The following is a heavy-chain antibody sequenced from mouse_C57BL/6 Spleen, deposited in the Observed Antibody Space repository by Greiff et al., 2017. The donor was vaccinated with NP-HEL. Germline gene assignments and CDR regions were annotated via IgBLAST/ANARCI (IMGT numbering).Heavy chain of an antibody. D-gene: IGHD2-5*01. V-gene: IGHV1-15*01. CDR2: IDPETGGT. CDR1: GYTFTDYE. J-gene: IGHJ4*01. Sequence: QVQLKQSGAELVRPGASVTLSCKASGYTFTDYEMHWVKQTPVHGLEWIGAIDPETGGTAYNQKFKGKAILTADKSSSTAYMELRSLTSEDSAVYYCTRRRGYSKDAMDYWGQGTSVTVSS. CDR3: TRRRGYSKDAMDY.